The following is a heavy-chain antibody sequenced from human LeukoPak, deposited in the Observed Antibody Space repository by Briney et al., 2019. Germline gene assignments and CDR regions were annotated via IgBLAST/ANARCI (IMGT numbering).Heavy chain of an antibody. CDR3: ARQTQWLVLSWFDP. D-gene: IGHD6-19*01. CDR1: GGSISSYY. Sequence: SETLSLTCTVSGGSISSYYWSWIRQPPGKGLEWIGYIYYSGSTNYNPSLKSRVTISVDTSKNQFSLKLSSVTAADTAVYYCARQTQWLVLSWFDPWGQGTLVTVSS. J-gene: IGHJ5*02. CDR2: IYYSGST. V-gene: IGHV4-59*08.